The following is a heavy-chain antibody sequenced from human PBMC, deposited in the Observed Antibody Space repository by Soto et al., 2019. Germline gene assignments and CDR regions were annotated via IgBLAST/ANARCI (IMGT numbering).Heavy chain of an antibody. V-gene: IGHV4-34*01. D-gene: IGHD2-2*01. CDR2: INDSGST. Sequence: QVQLQQWGAGLLKPSETLSRTCAVYGGSLSGYYWSWIRQPPGKGLEWIGEINDSGSTNYNPSFKSRVTISADTSKNKFSLKLTSVTAADTAVYYCARRVTMQYYFDYWGQGTLVPVFS. CDR3: ARRVTMQYYFDY. J-gene: IGHJ4*02. CDR1: GGSLSGYY.